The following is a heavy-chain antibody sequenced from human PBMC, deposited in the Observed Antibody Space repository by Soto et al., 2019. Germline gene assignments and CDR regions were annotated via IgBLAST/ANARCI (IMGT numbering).Heavy chain of an antibody. Sequence: RRSGPTLVNPTQTLTLTCTFSGFSLSTSGMCVSWIRQPPGKALEWLALIDWDDDKYYSTSLKTRLTISKDTSKNQVVLTMTNMDPVDTATYYCARSGATRYYYGMDVWGQGTTVTVSS. J-gene: IGHJ6*02. CDR2: IDWDDDK. D-gene: IGHD1-26*01. V-gene: IGHV2-70*01. CDR1: GFSLSTSGMC. CDR3: ARSGATRYYYGMDV.